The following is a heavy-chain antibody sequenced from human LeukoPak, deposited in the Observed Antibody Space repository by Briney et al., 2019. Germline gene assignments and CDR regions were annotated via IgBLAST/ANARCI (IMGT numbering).Heavy chain of an antibody. CDR1: GFTFSSYW. V-gene: IGHV3-7*01. Sequence: PGGSLRLSCAASGFTFSSYWMSWVRQAPGKGLEGVANIKQDGSEKYYVDFVKGRFTISRDNAKNSLYLQMNSLRAEDTAVYYCARDRWFGELFPRGDDYWGQGTLVTVSS. J-gene: IGHJ4*02. D-gene: IGHD3-10*01. CDR2: IKQDGSEK. CDR3: ARDRWFGELFPRGDDY.